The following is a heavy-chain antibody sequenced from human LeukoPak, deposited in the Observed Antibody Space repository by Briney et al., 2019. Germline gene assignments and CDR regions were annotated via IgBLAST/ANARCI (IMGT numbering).Heavy chain of an antibody. CDR3: AAAGLGELDY. D-gene: IGHD3-16*01. V-gene: IGHV4-59*01. CDR2: IYYSVST. Sequence: PSETLSLTCTVSGGSISSYYWSWIRQPPGKGLEWIGYIYYSVSTNYNPSLKSRVTISVDASKNQFSLKLSSVTAAGTAVYYCAAAGLGELDYWGQGTLVTVSS. J-gene: IGHJ4*02. CDR1: GGSISSYY.